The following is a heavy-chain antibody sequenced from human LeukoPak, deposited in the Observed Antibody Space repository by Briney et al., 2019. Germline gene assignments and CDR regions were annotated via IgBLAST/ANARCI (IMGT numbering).Heavy chain of an antibody. CDR3: ASLIKYDFWSGYYFNY. CDR1: EFNFRDYW. J-gene: IGHJ4*02. D-gene: IGHD3-3*01. V-gene: IGHV3-21*01. Sequence: GGSLRLSCAASEFNFRDYWMSWVRQAPGKGLEWVSSISSSSSYIYYADSVKGRFTISRDNAKNSLYLQMNSLRAEDTAVYYCASLIKYDFWSGYYFNYWGQGTLVTVSS. CDR2: ISSSSSYI.